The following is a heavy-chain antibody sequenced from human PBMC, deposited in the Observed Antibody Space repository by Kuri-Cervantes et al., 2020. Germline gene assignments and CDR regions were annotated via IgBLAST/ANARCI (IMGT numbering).Heavy chain of an antibody. CDR2: IKQDGTEK. D-gene: IGHD1-26*01. V-gene: IGHV3-7*03. CDR1: GFTFSSYW. Sequence: GGSLRLSCAASGFTFSSYWMSWVRQAPGKGLEWVANIKQDGTEKYYVDSVKGRFTISRDNAKNSLYLQMNSLRAEDTAVYYCAKVGRYGYAFDIWGQGTMVTVSS. CDR3: AKVGRYGYAFDI. J-gene: IGHJ3*02.